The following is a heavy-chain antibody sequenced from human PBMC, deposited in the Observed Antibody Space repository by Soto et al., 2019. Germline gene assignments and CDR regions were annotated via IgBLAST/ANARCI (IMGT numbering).Heavy chain of an antibody. J-gene: IGHJ6*02. CDR2: ISSSGSTI. CDR3: ARDYGDSPYYYYGMDV. D-gene: IGHD4-17*01. V-gene: IGHV3-11*01. CDR1: GFTFSDYY. Sequence: QVQLVESGGGLVKPGGSLRLSCAASGFTFSDYYMSWIRQAPGKGLEWVSYISSSGSTIYYADSVKGRFTISRDNDKNSLYLQMNSLRDEDTAVYYCARDYGDSPYYYYGMDVWGQGTTVTVSS.